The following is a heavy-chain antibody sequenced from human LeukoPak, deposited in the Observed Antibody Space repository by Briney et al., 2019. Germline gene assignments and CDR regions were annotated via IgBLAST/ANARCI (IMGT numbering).Heavy chain of an antibody. V-gene: IGHV3-23*01. CDR3: AKDGPPLDYYDSSGYLDY. CDR2: ISVSGNT. CDR1: GFTLSSYA. J-gene: IGHJ4*02. Sequence: GGSLRLSCAASGFTLSSYAMSWVRQAPGKGLEWVSAISVSGNTYHADSVKGRFTISRDSSKNTLYLQMNSLRAEDTAVYYCAKDGPPLDYYDSSGYLDYWGQGTLVTVSS. D-gene: IGHD3-22*01.